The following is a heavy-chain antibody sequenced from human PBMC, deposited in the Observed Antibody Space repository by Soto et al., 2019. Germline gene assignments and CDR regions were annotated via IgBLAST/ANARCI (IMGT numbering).Heavy chain of an antibody. Sequence: AASVKVSCKASGYTLANYYSHWVRQAPGQGLEWMGIINPSGGDTTYAQKLQGRVTMTRDTSTSTVYMELSSLRSEDTAVYYCARAIIRPYYFDYWGQGTLVTVSS. CDR2: INPSGGDT. CDR1: GYTLANYY. D-gene: IGHD3-10*01. V-gene: IGHV1-46*03. J-gene: IGHJ4*02. CDR3: ARAIIRPYYFDY.